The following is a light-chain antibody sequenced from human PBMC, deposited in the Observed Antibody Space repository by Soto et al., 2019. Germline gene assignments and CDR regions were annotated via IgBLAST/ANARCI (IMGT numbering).Light chain of an antibody. J-gene: IGKJ5*01. CDR2: DAS. CDR1: QDISNY. V-gene: IGKV1-33*01. Sequence: DIRLTQSPSSLPAALGDRVTITCQASQDISNYLNWYQQKPGKAPELLINDASNLEMGVPSRFSGVGSGTDFTFTISSLQPEDIATYFCQQYDSLPITFGQGTRLEIK. CDR3: QQYDSLPIT.